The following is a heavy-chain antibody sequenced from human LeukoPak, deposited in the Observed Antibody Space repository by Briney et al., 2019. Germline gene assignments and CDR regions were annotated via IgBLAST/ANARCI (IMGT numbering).Heavy chain of an antibody. CDR3: ARGLYDTSGYHFDY. Sequence: SETLSLTCTVSGGSISSDSYYWSWIRQRPGLGLKWIGYVYYTGSTYYNPSLRSRISLSLDTSEKQISLRLTSVTATDSAVYYCARGLYDTSGYHFDYWGQGTLVTVSS. J-gene: IGHJ4*02. D-gene: IGHD3-22*01. V-gene: IGHV4-31*03. CDR1: GGSISSDSYY. CDR2: VYYTGST.